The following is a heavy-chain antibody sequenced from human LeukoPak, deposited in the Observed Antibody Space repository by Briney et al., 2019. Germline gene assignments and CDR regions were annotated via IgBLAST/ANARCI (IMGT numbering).Heavy chain of an antibody. J-gene: IGHJ4*02. CDR3: ARGKGYYDSSGYYY. CDR2: INHSGST. V-gene: IGHV4-34*01. D-gene: IGHD3-22*01. Sequence: SETLSLTCGDYDGSFSGYYWSWIRQPPGKGLEWIGEINHSGSTKYNASLKSRVTISVDTSKNQFSLKLSSVTVADTAVYYCARGKGYYDSSGYYYWGQGSLVTVSS. CDR1: DGSFSGYY.